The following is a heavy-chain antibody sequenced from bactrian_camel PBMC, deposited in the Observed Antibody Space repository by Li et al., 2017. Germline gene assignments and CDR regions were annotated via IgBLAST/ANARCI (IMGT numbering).Heavy chain of an antibody. CDR2: INRADTT. CDR3: AACVIGIYNYKY. V-gene: IGHV3S10*01. CDR1: GYTYSNYC. Sequence: DVQLVESGGGLVQPGGPLRLSCAASGYTYSNYCMGWFRQAPGKEREMDSRINRADTTVYADSVQGRFTISRNNDMNMIYLQMNSLKTDDTAVYYCAACVIGIYNYKYWGQGTQVTVS. D-gene: IGHD3*01. J-gene: IGHJ4*01.